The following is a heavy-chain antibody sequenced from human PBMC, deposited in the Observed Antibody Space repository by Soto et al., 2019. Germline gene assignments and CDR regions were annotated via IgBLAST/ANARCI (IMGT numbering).Heavy chain of an antibody. D-gene: IGHD6-19*01. CDR1: GYSFTSYW. CDR3: ARSSVAGTKYYYYGMDV. CDR2: IYPGDSDT. Sequence: PGESLKISCKGSGYSFTSYWIGWARQMPGKGLEWMGIIYPGDSDTRYSPSFQGQVTISADKSISTAYLQWSSLKASDTAMYYCARSSVAGTKYYYYGMDVWGQGTTVTVSS. J-gene: IGHJ6*02. V-gene: IGHV5-51*01.